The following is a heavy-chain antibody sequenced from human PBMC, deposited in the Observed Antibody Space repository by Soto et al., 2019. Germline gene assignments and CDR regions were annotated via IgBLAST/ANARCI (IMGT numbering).Heavy chain of an antibody. CDR3: AKAFHSYTHYYGMDV. D-gene: IGHD2-2*02. J-gene: IGHJ6*02. Sequence: QVQLVESGGGVVQPGRSLRLSCAASGFTFSSYGMHWVRQAPGKGLEWVAVISYDGSNKYYADSVKGRFTISRDNSKNTLYLQMNSLRAEDTAVHYCAKAFHSYTHYYGMDVWGQGTTVTVSS. V-gene: IGHV3-30*18. CDR2: ISYDGSNK. CDR1: GFTFSSYG.